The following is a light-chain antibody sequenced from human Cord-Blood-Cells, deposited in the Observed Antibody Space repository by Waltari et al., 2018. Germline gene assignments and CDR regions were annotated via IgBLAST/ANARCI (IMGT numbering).Light chain of an antibody. CDR3: QSYDSSLSVV. Sequence: QSVLTQPPSVSGAPGQRVTISCTGSSSNIGAGYDVHWYQQLPGTAPKLLIYGNSNRPSGVPDRFSGSKSGTSAYLAITGLQAEDDADYYCQSYDSSLSVVFGTGTKVTVL. CDR2: GNS. CDR1: SSNIGAGYD. V-gene: IGLV1-40*01. J-gene: IGLJ1*01.